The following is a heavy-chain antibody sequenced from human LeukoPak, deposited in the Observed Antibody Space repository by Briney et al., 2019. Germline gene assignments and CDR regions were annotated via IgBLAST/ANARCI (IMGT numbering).Heavy chain of an antibody. J-gene: IGHJ4*02. CDR2: IYTSGST. CDR1: GGSISSGSYY. D-gene: IGHD3-10*01. CDR3: ARSSPTGLLRGFSPVYYFDY. Sequence: PSETLSLTCTVSGGSISSGSYYWSWIRQPAGKGLEWIGRIYTSGSTNYNPSLKSRVTISVDTSKNQFSLKLSSVTAADTAVYYCARSSPTGLLRGFSPVYYFDYWGQGTLVTVSS. V-gene: IGHV4-61*02.